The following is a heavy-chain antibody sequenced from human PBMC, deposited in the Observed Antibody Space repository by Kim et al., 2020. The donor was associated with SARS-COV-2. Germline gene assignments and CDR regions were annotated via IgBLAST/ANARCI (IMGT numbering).Heavy chain of an antibody. CDR2: ISSSGSTI. CDR1: GFTFSSYE. J-gene: IGHJ6*03. V-gene: IGHV3-48*03. D-gene: IGHD5-12*01. Sequence: GGSLRLSCAASGFTFSSYEMNWVRQAPGKGLEWVSYISSSGSTIYYADSVKGRFTISRDNAKNSLYLQMNSLRAEDTAVYYCGGGATAPRRYYYYYMDVWGKGTTVTVSS. CDR3: GGGATAPRRYYYYYMDV.